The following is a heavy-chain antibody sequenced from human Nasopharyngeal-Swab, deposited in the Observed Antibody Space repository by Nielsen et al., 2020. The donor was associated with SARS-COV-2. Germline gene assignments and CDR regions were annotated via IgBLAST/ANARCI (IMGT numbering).Heavy chain of an antibody. CDR2: IYYSGST. CDR3: ARATHYDYVWGSYRPGAFDI. J-gene: IGHJ3*02. D-gene: IGHD3-16*02. Sequence: WIRQPPGKGLEWIGSIYYSGSTYYNPSLKSRVTISVDTSKNQFSLKLSSVTAADTAVYYCARATHYDYVWGSYRPGAFDIWGQGTMVTVSS. V-gene: IGHV4-39*01.